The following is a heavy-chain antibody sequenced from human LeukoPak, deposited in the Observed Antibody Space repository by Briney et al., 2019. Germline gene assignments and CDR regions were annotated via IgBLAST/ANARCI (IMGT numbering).Heavy chain of an antibody. D-gene: IGHD1-26*01. CDR2: ISSSGSTI. V-gene: IGHV3-48*03. J-gene: IGHJ4*02. CDR1: GFTFSSYE. CDR3: ARDFGPVVGY. Sequence: PGGSLRLSCAAFGFTFSSYEMNWVRQAPGKGLEWVSYISSSGSTIYYADSVKGRFTISRDNAKNSLYLQMNSLRAEDTAVYYCARDFGPVVGYWGQGTLVTVSS.